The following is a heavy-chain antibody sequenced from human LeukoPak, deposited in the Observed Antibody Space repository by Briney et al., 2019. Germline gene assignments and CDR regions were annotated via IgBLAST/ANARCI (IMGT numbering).Heavy chain of an antibody. CDR1: GVSFSGHY. V-gene: IGHV4-34*01. CDR2: INNSGST. J-gene: IGHJ4*02. CDR3: ASFIAAAGTDQDY. D-gene: IGHD6-13*01. Sequence: SETLSLSRAVYGVSFSGHYWSWIRQPPGKGLEWIGEINNSGSTNYNPSLKSRVTISVDTSKNQFSLKLSSVTAADTAVYYCASFIAAAGTDQDYWGQGTLVTVSS.